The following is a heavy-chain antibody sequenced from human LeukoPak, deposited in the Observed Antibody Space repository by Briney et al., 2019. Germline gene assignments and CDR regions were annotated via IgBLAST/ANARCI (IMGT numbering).Heavy chain of an antibody. Sequence: AGGSLRLSCAASGFTFSNYAMSWVRQPPGKGLEWVSAISGTGGSTYYADPMEGRFTISRDNSKNTLHLQMSSLRAEDTAIYYCAKDRSDNSTWYLGDYWGHGTLVAVSS. J-gene: IGHJ4*01. V-gene: IGHV3-23*01. CDR2: ISGTGGST. CDR3: AKDRSDNSTWYLGDY. D-gene: IGHD6-13*01. CDR1: GFTFSNYA.